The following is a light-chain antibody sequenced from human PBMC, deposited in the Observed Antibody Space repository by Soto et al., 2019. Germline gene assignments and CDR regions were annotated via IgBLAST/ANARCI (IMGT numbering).Light chain of an antibody. CDR3: TSYTAKNTLV. Sequence: ALTQPASVSGSPGQSITISCSGPTSDIHDFNSISWYRHHPGKAPRLIVYDVNKRPSGISPRFSGSKSGLTASLTISGLQGEDEADYFCTSYTAKNTLVFGTGTKVTVL. V-gene: IGLV2-14*01. CDR1: TSDIHDFNS. CDR2: DVN. J-gene: IGLJ1*01.